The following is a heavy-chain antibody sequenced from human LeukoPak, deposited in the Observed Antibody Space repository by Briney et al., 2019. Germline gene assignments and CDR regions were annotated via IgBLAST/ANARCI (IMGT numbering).Heavy chain of an antibody. CDR2: VNPADSDT. CDR1: GYNFANFW. Sequence: GESLKISCKGSGYNFANFWVGWVRQMPGKGLGWMGIVNPADSDTRYSPSIQGQVTFSVDKSLSTAYLQWSSLKASDTATYYCTKNTDTGLFDYWGQGTLVTVSS. J-gene: IGHJ4*02. CDR3: TKNTDTGLFDY. D-gene: IGHD1-14*01. V-gene: IGHV5-51*01.